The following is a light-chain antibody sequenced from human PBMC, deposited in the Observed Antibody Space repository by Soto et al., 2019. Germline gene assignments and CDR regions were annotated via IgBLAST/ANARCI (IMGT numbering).Light chain of an antibody. CDR1: QSVSHN. CDR3: QQYNNWWT. CDR2: GAS. J-gene: IGKJ1*01. Sequence: EIVMTQSPATLSVSPGERATLSCRASQSVSHNLAWYQKKPGQAPTLLIYGASTRATGIPARFSGSGSGTEFTLTISSLQSEDFAFYYCQQYNNWWTFGQGTRVDIK. V-gene: IGKV3-15*01.